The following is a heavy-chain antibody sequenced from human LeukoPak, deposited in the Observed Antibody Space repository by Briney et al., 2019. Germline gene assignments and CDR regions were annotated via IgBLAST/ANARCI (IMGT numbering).Heavy chain of an antibody. J-gene: IGHJ3*02. CDR1: GFTFSSYG. D-gene: IGHD6-13*01. V-gene: IGHV3-23*01. CDR3: AKEHGGSSWYEDAFDI. CDR2: ISGSGGST. Sequence: GGTLRLSCAASGFTFSSYGMSWVRQAPGKGLEWVSDISGSGGSTYYADSVKGRFTISRDNSKNALYLQMNSLRAEDTAVYYCAKEHGGSSWYEDAFDIWGQGTMVTVSS.